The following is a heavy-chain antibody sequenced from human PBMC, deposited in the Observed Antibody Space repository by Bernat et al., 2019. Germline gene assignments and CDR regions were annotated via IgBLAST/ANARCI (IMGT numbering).Heavy chain of an antibody. CDR3: ARGMTTVTSNPDYYYYGMDV. CDR1: GFTFSSYA. V-gene: IGHV3-30-3*01. CDR2: ISYDGSNK. D-gene: IGHD4-17*01. Sequence: QVQLVESGGGVVQPGRSLRLSCTASGFTFSSYAMHWVRQAPGKGLEWVAVISYDGSNKYYADYVKGRFTISSDNSKNRLNLQMNSMGAEDTAVYYCARGMTTVTSNPDYYYYGMDVWGQGTTVTVSS. J-gene: IGHJ6*02.